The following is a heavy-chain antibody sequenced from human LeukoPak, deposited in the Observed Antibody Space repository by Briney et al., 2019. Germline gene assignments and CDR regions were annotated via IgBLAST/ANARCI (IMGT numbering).Heavy chain of an antibody. D-gene: IGHD1-26*01. CDR3: ARISGPKYCGLDV. CDR2: FYSRGST. J-gene: IGHJ6*02. V-gene: IGHV4-39*02. Sequence: SETLSLTCTVSGGSITDSRYYWGWVRQPPGKGLDWIGSFYSRGSTYYNSSLKSRVTISIDTSNNHFSLNLNSVTAADTAVYYCARISGPKYCGLDVWGPGTRVTVSS. CDR1: GGSITDSRYY.